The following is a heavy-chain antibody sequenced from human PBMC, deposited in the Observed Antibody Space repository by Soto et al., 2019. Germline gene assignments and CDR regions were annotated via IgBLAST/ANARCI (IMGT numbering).Heavy chain of an antibody. V-gene: IGHV4-4*02. J-gene: IGHJ3*02. CDR2: IYHSGST. Sequence: LEILSLTCAVSGVSVINNTWWSWVRQPPGKGLEWIGEIYHSGSTNYNPSLNNRVTISVDTSKNQFSLKLSSVTAADTAVYYCARIRGFLEWLFGPNDAFDIWGQGTMVTVSS. CDR1: GVSVINNTW. D-gene: IGHD3-3*01. CDR3: ARIRGFLEWLFGPNDAFDI.